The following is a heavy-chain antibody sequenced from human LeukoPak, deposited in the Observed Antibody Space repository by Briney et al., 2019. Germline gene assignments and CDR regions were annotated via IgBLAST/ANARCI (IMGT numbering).Heavy chain of an antibody. J-gene: IGHJ4*02. V-gene: IGHV3-7*01. CDR2: IKEDGSEK. D-gene: IGHD6-19*01. Sequence: GGSLRLSCAASGFTFSSYGMNWVRQAPGKGLEWVANIKEDGSEKYYVDSVKGRFTISRDNAKNSLYLQMNSLRAEDTAVYYCARAHSGGDYWGQGTLVTVTS. CDR3: ARAHSGGDY. CDR1: GFTFSSYG.